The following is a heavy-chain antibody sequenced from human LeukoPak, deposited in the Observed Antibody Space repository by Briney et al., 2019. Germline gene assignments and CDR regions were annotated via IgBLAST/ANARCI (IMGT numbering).Heavy chain of an antibody. CDR2: IYYSGST. J-gene: IGHJ4*02. CDR1: GGSISSYY. Sequence: SETLSLTCTVSGGSISSYYWSWIRQPPGKGLEWIGYIYYSGSTNYNPSLKSRVTISVDTSKNQFSLNLSSVTAADTAAYFCARSSNWYSLDHWGQGTLVTVSS. D-gene: IGHD6-13*01. V-gene: IGHV4-59*01. CDR3: ARSSNWYSLDH.